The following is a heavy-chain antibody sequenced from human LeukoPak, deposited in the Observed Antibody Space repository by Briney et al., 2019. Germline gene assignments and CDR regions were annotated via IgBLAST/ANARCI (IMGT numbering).Heavy chain of an antibody. CDR1: GGPISSGSYY. J-gene: IGHJ6*03. V-gene: IGHV4-61*02. Sequence: SQTLSLTCTVSGGPISSGSYYWSWIRQPAGKGLEWIGRIYTSGSTNYNPSLKSRVTISVDTSKNQFSLKLSSVTAADTAVYYCARVGRVYSSSSGGYYYYYMDVWGKGTTVTVSS. CDR2: IYTSGST. D-gene: IGHD6-6*01. CDR3: ARVGRVYSSSSGGYYYYYMDV.